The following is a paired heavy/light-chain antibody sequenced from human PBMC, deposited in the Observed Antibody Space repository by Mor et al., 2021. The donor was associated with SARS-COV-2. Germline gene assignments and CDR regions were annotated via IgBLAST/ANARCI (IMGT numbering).Light chain of an antibody. Sequence: SYELTQPPSVSVSPGQTARITCSGDELPKKYAYWYQQKSGQAPVLVIYEDSKRPSGIPERFSGSSSGTMATLTVSWAQVEDEADYYCYSSDQSGNRQVFGGGTKLTVL. CDR3: YSSDQSGNRQV. V-gene: IGLV3-10*01. CDR1: ELPKKY. CDR2: EDS. J-gene: IGLJ2*01.
Heavy chain of an antibody. J-gene: IGHJ4*02. Sequence: EVHLLESGGGLVKPGGSLRLSCTGSGFTFSNAWMSWVRQAPGKGLEWVGRIKNRADGGTTDYAAPVKDRFTISRDDSKNTLYLQMNSLKTEDTAVYYCTRVIPLGGDTDFWGQGTLVTVSS. D-gene: IGHD3-16*01. CDR3: TRVIPLGGDTDF. V-gene: IGHV3-15*01. CDR1: GFTFSNAW. CDR2: IKNRADGGTT.